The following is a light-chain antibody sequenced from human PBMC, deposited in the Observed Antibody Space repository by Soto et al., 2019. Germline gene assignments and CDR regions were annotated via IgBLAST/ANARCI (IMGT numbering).Light chain of an antibody. CDR3: QESYRTPRT. CDR2: AAS. J-gene: IGKJ2*01. CDR1: QTINAY. V-gene: IGKV1-39*01. Sequence: DIQMTQSPSSLSASVGDRVTITCRASQTINAYLNWYQQKPGKAPKLLIYAASSLQSGVPSRFSGSGSGTDFTLTISSLQPEDFATYYCQESYRTPRTFGQGNRLEI.